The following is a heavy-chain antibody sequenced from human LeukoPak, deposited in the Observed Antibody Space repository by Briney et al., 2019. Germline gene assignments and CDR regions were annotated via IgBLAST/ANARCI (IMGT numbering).Heavy chain of an antibody. V-gene: IGHV1-58*02. CDR2: IVVGNGNT. CDR1: GFTFTSSA. CDR3: ARRWLQYDY. D-gene: IGHD4-17*01. J-gene: IGHJ4*02. Sequence: ASVKVSCKASGFTFTSSAMQWVRQARGQRLEWIGWIVVGNGNTNYAQKLQGRVTMTTDTSTSTAYMELRSLRSDDTAVYYCARRWLQYDYWGQGTLVTVSS.